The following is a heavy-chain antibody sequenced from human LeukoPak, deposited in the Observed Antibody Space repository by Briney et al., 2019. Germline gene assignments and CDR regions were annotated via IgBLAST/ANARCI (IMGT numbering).Heavy chain of an antibody. J-gene: IGHJ4*02. V-gene: IGHV4-39*01. CDR3: AKYVRLGARGYYFDY. CDR1: GGSISSSSYY. Sequence: SETLSLTCTVSGGSISSSSYYWGRIRQPPGKGLEWTGSIYYSGSTYYNPSLKSRVTISVDTSKNQFSLKLSSVTAADTAVYYCAKYVRLGARGYYFDYWGQGTLVSVSS. CDR2: IYYSGST. D-gene: IGHD1-26*01.